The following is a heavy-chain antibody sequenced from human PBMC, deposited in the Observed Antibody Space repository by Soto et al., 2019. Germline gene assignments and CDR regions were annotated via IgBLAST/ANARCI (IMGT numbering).Heavy chain of an antibody. CDR2: IYYSGST. D-gene: IGHD2-15*01. CDR1: GGSISSSSYY. Sequence: SETLSLTCTVSGGSISSSSYYRGWIRQPPGKGREWIGSIYYSGSTYYNPSLKSRVTISVDTSKNQFSLKLSSVTAADTAVYYCARHEVHLESEIVVVVAATWFEPWGQGTLVTVSS. CDR3: ARHEVHLESEIVVVVAATWFEP. V-gene: IGHV4-39*01. J-gene: IGHJ5*02.